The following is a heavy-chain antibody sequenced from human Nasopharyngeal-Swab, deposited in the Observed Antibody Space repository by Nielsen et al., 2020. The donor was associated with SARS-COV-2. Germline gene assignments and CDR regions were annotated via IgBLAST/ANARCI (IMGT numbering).Heavy chain of an antibody. CDR3: ARDSPHQWLDPYYYMDV. D-gene: IGHD6-19*01. J-gene: IGHJ6*03. Sequence: GESLKISCTASGFTFSSYWMHWVRQAPGKGLVWVSRIHIDGSSTSYGDSVKGRFTISRDDAKNTLYLQMNSLGTEDTAVYYCARDSPHQWLDPYYYMDVWGKGTTVTVSS. V-gene: IGHV3-74*01. CDR1: GFTFSSYW. CDR2: IHIDGSST.